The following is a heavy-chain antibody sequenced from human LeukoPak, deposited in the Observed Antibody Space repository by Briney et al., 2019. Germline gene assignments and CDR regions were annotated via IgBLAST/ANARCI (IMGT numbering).Heavy chain of an antibody. D-gene: IGHD3-22*01. CDR3: ATEVSYDSSGYYDFDY. CDR2: IYYSGST. V-gene: IGHV4-31*03. Sequence: SETLSLTCTVSGGSISSGGYYWSWIRQHPGKGLEWIGYIYYSGSTYYNPSLKSRVTISVDTSKNQFSLKLSSVTAADTAVYYCATEVSYDSSGYYDFDYWGQGTLVTVSS. J-gene: IGHJ4*02. CDR1: GGSISSGGYY.